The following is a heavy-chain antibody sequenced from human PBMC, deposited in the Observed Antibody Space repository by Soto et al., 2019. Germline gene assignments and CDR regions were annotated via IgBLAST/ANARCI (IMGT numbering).Heavy chain of an antibody. CDR2: ISSSGSTI. J-gene: IGHJ4*02. CDR1: GFTFSNYE. CDR3: ARESLGGDYPLDY. D-gene: IGHD4-17*01. V-gene: IGHV3-48*03. Sequence: PGGSLRLSCAASGFTFSNYEMNFVRHAPGKGLEWVSYISSSGSTIYYADSVKGRFTISRDNAKSSLFLQVSSLRADDTAIYYCARESLGGDYPLDYWGQGTLVTVSS.